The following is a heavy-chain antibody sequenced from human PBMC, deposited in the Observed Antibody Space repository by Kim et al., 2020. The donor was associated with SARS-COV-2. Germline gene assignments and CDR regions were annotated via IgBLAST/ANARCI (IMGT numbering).Heavy chain of an antibody. J-gene: IGHJ3*02. CDR2: IIPIFGTA. Sequence: SVKVSCKASGGTFSSYAISWVRQAPGQGLEWMGGIIPIFGTANYAQKFQGRVTITADESTSTAYMELSSLRSEDTAVYYCARVRGEMATIIRVFLDAFDIWGQGTMVTVSS. V-gene: IGHV1-69*13. D-gene: IGHD5-12*01. CDR3: ARVRGEMATIIRVFLDAFDI. CDR1: GGTFSSYA.